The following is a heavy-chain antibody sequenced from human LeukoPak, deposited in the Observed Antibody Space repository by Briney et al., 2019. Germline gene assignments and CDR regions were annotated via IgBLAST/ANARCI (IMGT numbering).Heavy chain of an antibody. D-gene: IGHD1-26*01. CDR2: INPNSGCT. CDR1: GYTFSGYY. J-gene: IGHJ4*02. Sequence: ASVKVSCKASGYTFSGYYMHWVRQAPGHGLEWMGWINPNSGCTNYAQKFQGRVTVTRDTSISTAYMELSRLRSDDTAVYYCARDRGGSYGLYYFDYWGQGTLVTVSS. CDR3: ARDRGGSYGLYYFDY. V-gene: IGHV1-2*02.